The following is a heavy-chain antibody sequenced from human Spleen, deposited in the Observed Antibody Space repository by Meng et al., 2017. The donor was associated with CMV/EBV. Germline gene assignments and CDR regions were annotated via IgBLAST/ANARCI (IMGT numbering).Heavy chain of an antibody. D-gene: IGHD2-2*02. CDR1: SYS. J-gene: IGHJ4*02. CDR3: ARDMGLGYCSSTSCYTLPGY. V-gene: IGHV3-21*01. CDR2: ISSSSSYI. Sequence: SYSMNWVRQAPGKGLELVSSISSSSSYIYYADSVKGRFTISRDNAKNSLYLQMNSLRAEDTAVYYCARDMGLGYCSSTSCYTLPGYWGQGTLVTVSS.